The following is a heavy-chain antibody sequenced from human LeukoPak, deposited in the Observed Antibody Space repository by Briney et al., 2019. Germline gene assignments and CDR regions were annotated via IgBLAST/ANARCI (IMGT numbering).Heavy chain of an antibody. CDR2: IYYSGTT. CDR1: GGSISDYY. Sequence: SETLSLTCTVSGGSISDYYWSWIRQPPGKGLEWIGYIYYSGTTSYNPSLKSRVTISVDTSKNQFSLKLSSVTAADTAVYYCARSAYCDGDCYSVYFDYWGQGTLVTVSS. J-gene: IGHJ4*02. V-gene: IGHV4-59*01. CDR3: ARSAYCDGDCYSVYFDY. D-gene: IGHD2-21*02.